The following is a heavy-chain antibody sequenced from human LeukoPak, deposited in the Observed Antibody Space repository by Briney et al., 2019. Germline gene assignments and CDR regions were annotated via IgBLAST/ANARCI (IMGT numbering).Heavy chain of an antibody. CDR1: GFTFSSYA. Sequence: GGSLRLSCTASGFTFSSYAIHWVRQAPGKGLEWEAIISYDGSDKYYADSVKGRFTISRDNSKNTLYLQMNSLRAEDTAVYYCAKDYPITIRGVGATPLDYWGQGTLVTVSS. J-gene: IGHJ4*02. D-gene: IGHD1-26*01. CDR3: AKDYPITIRGVGATPLDY. CDR2: ISYDGSDK. V-gene: IGHV3-30-3*01.